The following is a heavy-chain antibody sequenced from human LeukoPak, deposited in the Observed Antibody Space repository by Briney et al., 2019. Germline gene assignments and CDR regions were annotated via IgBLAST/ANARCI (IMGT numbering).Heavy chain of an antibody. CDR3: ARDLHRAAVAGTPYYYYGMDV. CDR2: INHSGST. D-gene: IGHD6-19*01. J-gene: IGHJ6*02. V-gene: IGHV4-34*01. Sequence: PSETLSLTCAVYGGSFSGYYWSWIRQPPGKGLEWIGEINHSGSTNYNPSLKSRVTISVDTSKNQFSLKLSSVTAADTAVYYCARDLHRAAVAGTPYYYYGMDVWGQGTTVTVSS. CDR1: GGSFSGYY.